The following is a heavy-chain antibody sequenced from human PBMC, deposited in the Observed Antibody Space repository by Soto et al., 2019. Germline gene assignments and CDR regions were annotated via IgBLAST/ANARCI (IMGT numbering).Heavy chain of an antibody. D-gene: IGHD3-3*01. CDR1: GFTFSSYG. Sequence: PGGSLRLSCAASGFTFSSYGMHWVRQAPGKGLEWVAVISYDGSNKYYADSVKGRFTISRDNSKNTLYLQVNSLRAEDTAVYYCAKDAVEYYFDYWGQGTLVTVSS. CDR3: AKDAVEYYFDY. CDR2: ISYDGSNK. J-gene: IGHJ4*02. V-gene: IGHV3-30*18.